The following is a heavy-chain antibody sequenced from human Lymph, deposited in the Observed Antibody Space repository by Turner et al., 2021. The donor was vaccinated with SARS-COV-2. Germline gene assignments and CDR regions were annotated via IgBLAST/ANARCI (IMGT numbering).Heavy chain of an antibody. V-gene: IGHV1-2*02. CDR2: INPNSGGT. J-gene: IGHJ6*02. CDR3: ARDTSGDYSYFYDGMDV. CDR1: GDILTGYY. Sequence: QVQLVQSGAEVKRPGASVKVSCEASGDILTGYYMHWVRQAPGQGLEWMGWINPNSGGTNYAQKFQCRVTMTMDTSSSTAYMEVSRLRSDDTAVYYCARDTSGDYSYFYDGMDVWGQWTTVTVSS. D-gene: IGHD2-21*02.